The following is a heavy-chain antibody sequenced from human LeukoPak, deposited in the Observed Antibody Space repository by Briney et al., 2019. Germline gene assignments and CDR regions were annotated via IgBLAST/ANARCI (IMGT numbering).Heavy chain of an antibody. J-gene: IGHJ4*02. CDR2: ISGSGITT. Sequence: SLTLSCPATGFTFSTYAMSWVRQAAAKGLEWVALISGSGITTYYADSVQGRFTSSRDTSKNTLYLKMISLRAEDAAVYYCAKTGYCSSSGCYVAPYVDWGQGTRVTVSS. CDR3: AKTGYCSSSGCYVAPYVD. V-gene: IGHV3-23*01. CDR1: GFTFSTYA. D-gene: IGHD2-2*01.